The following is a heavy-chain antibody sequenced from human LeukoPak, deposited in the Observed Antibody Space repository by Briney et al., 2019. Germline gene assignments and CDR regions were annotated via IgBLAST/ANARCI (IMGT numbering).Heavy chain of an antibody. CDR1: GFTFSDYY. Sequence: GGSLRLSCAASGFTFSDYYMSWIRQAPGKGLEWVSYISSSSSYTNYADSVKGRFTISRDNAKNSLYLQMNSLRAEDTAVYYCARAGGYDRYYFDYWGRGPRATVSS. CDR3: ARAGGYDRYYFDY. D-gene: IGHD5-12*01. CDR2: ISSSSSYT. V-gene: IGHV3-11*06. J-gene: IGHJ4*02.